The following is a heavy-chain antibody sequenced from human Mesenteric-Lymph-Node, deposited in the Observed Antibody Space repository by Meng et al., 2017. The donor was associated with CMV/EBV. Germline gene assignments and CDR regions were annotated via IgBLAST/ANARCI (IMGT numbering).Heavy chain of an antibody. CDR2: IYYSGST. J-gene: IGHJ5*02. Sequence: ALSLTCTGSGGSISSGDYYWGWVRQPPGKGQEWIGYIYYSGSTYYNPSLKSRITISVDTSKNQFSLELSSVTAADTAVYYCARGNDPWGQGTLVTVSS. CDR3: ARGNDP. V-gene: IGHV4-30-4*08. CDR1: GGSISSGDYY.